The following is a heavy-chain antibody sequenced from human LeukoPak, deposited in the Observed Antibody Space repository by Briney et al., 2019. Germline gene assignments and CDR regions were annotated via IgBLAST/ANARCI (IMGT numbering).Heavy chain of an antibody. D-gene: IGHD6-19*01. V-gene: IGHV3-72*01. CDR1: GFTFSDHY. J-gene: IGHJ3*02. CDR3: ARTYSTAWGSNFFDI. CDR2: SRNKANSYTT. Sequence: GGSLRLSCAASGFTFSDHYMDWVRQAPGKGLEWVGRSRNKANSYTTEYAASVKGRFTISRDDSKNSLYLQMNSLKTEDTAVYYCARTYSTAWGSNFFDIWGQGTMVTVSS.